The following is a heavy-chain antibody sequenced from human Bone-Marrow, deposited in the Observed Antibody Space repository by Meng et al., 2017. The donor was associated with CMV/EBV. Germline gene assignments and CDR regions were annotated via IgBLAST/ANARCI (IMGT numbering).Heavy chain of an antibody. J-gene: IGHJ6*02. CDR1: GFTFSSYG. CDR2: IWYDGSNK. CDR3: AKCSTKGVVRPYGMDV. V-gene: IGHV3-33*06. Sequence: GESLKISCAASGFTFSSYGMHWVRQAPGKGLEWVAVIWYDGSNKYYADSVKGRFTISRDNSKNTLYLQMNSLRAEDTAVYYCAKCSTKGVVRPYGMDVWGQGPTVTVSS. D-gene: IGHD2-15*01.